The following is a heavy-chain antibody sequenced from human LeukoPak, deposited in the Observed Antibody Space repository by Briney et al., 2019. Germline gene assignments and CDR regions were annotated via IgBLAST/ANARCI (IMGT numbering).Heavy chain of an antibody. CDR3: ARDTHRVWFGESHYGMDV. V-gene: IGHV3-33*01. D-gene: IGHD3-10*01. J-gene: IGHJ6*02. Sequence: GGSLRLSCAASRFTFSSYGMHWVRQAPGKGLEWVAVIWYDGSNKYYADSVKGRFTISRDNSKNTLYLQMNSLRAEDTAVYYCARDTHRVWFGESHYGMDVWGQGTTVTVSS. CDR2: IWYDGSNK. CDR1: RFTFSSYG.